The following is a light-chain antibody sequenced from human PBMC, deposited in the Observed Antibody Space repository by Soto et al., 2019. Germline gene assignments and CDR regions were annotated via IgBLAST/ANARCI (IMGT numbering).Light chain of an antibody. CDR3: QQYGSPVT. J-gene: IGKJ1*01. Sequence: EIVLTQSPGTLSLSPGERATLSCRASQSVSSSYLAWYQQKPGQAPRLLTYGASSRATGIPDRFSGSGSGTDFTLTISRLEPEDFAVYYCQQYGSPVTFGQGTKVEIK. V-gene: IGKV3-20*01. CDR1: QSVSSSY. CDR2: GAS.